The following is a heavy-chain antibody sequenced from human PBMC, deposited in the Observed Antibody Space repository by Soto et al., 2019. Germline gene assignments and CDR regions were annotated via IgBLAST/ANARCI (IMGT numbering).Heavy chain of an antibody. CDR2: IKCNSGDI. Sequence: ASVKVSCKASGYTFTGYYIHWVRQAPGQGLEWMGWIKCNSGDINYAQKFQGRVTMTRDTSISTAYMELSRVRSDDTAVYYCARLHIQNKTPEFWGQGTLFNGSS. CDR3: ARLHIQNKTPEF. D-gene: IGHD3-16*01. CDR1: GYTFTGYY. V-gene: IGHV1-2*02. J-gene: IGHJ4*02.